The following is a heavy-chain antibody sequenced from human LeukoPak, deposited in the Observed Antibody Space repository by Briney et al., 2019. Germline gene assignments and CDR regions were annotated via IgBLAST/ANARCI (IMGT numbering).Heavy chain of an antibody. J-gene: IGHJ4*02. CDR2: ISSSSSYI. CDR3: GWNGGFDY. V-gene: IGHV3-21*01. CDR1: GFTFSHAW. D-gene: IGHD1-1*01. Sequence: GGSLRLSCATSGFTFSHAWMNWVRQAPGKGLEWVSSISSSSSYIYYADSVKGRFTISRDNAKNSLYLQMNSLRAEDTAVYYCGWNGGFDYWGQGTLVTVSS.